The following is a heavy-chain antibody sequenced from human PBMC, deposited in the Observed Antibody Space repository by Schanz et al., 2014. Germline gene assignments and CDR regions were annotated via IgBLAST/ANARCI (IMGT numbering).Heavy chain of an antibody. CDR1: GFTFFGSFA. V-gene: IGHV3-23*01. J-gene: IGHJ4*02. CDR2: MSGSGSTA. CDR3: AKNRAGGYESFLDS. Sequence: EVQLLESGGGLVQPGGSLRLSCVASGFTFFGSFAMSWVRQAPGKGLEWVSGMSGSGSTADYADSVKGRFTISRDNSRKTLYLQMNSLRADDTAVYYCAKNRAGGYESFLDSWGQGTLVTVSS. D-gene: IGHD5-12*01.